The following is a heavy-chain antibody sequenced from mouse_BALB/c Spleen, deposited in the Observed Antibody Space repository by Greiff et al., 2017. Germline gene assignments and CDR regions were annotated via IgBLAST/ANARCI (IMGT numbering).Heavy chain of an antibody. J-gene: IGHJ3*01. CDR1: GYSITSGYY. CDR3: AREGGLYYEAY. D-gene: IGHD2-4*01. V-gene: IGHV3-6*02. CDR2: ISYDGSN. Sequence: VQLQQSGPGLVKPSQSLSLTCSVTGYSITSGYYWNWIRQFPGNKLEWMGYISYDGSNNYNPSLKNRISITRDTSKNQFFLKLNSVTTEDTATYYCAREGGLYYEAYWGQGTLVTVSA.